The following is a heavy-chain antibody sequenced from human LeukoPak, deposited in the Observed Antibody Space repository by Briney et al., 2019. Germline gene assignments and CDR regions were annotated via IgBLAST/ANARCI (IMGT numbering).Heavy chain of an antibody. CDR2: ISYDGSNK. Sequence: GGSLRLSCAASGFTFSSYAMHWVRQAPGKGLEWVAVISYDGSNKYHADSVKGRFTISRDNSKNTLYLQMNSLRAEDTAVYYCARDGYSGYDDYFDYWDQGTLVTVSS. J-gene: IGHJ4*02. V-gene: IGHV3-30-3*01. CDR3: ARDGYSGYDDYFDY. CDR1: GFTFSSYA. D-gene: IGHD5-12*01.